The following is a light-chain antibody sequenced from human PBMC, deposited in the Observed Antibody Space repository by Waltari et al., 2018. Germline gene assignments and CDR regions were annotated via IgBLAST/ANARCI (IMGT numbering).Light chain of an antibody. J-gene: IGLJ2*01. CDR1: QIGDKT. CDR2: VDS. CDR3: EVWDSTSHHVV. Sequence: SYVLSQPPSVSVAPGQTALITCGGSQIGDKTVHWYQQRPGQAPGLVVYVDSDRRSGIPERFSGSNSQNTATLTISRVEAGDEADYFCEVWDSTSHHVVFGGGTKLTVL. V-gene: IGLV3-21*02.